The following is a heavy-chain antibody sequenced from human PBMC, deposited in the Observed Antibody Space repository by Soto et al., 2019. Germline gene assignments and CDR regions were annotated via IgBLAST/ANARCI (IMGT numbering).Heavy chain of an antibody. CDR2: IQSGGPT. CDR3: ARDDVLCEGGRCYGSSLDV. J-gene: IGHJ6*01. Sequence: GGSLRLSCAASGFTVSSKYMSWVRQAPGKGLEWVSLIQSGGPTYYADSVKGRFTISRDTSENTVHLQMDSLRAEDTAVYYCARDDVLCEGGRCYGSSLDVWEKGTTVTVAS. CDR1: GFTVSSKY. D-gene: IGHD2-15*01. V-gene: IGHV3-66*01.